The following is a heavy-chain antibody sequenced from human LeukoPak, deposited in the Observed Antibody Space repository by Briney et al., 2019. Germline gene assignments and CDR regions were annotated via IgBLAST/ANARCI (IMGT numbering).Heavy chain of an antibody. Sequence: PGGSLRLSCAASGFTVSSNYMSWVRQAPGKGLEWVSVIYSGGSTYYADSVKGRFTISRDNAKNSLYLQMNSLRAEDTAVYYCARDMKYSGYDYYYYYMDVWGKGTTVTVSS. CDR2: IYSGGST. D-gene: IGHD5-12*01. J-gene: IGHJ6*03. CDR3: ARDMKYSGYDYYYYYMDV. CDR1: GFTVSSNY. V-gene: IGHV3-53*01.